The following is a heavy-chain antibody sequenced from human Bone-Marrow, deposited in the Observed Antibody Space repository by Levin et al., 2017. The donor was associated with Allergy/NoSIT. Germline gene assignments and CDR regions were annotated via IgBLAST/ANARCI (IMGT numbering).Heavy chain of an antibody. CDR2: INHSGST. D-gene: IGHD3-10*01. Sequence: SETLSLTCTFYGGSFSGYYWSWIRQPPGKGLEWIGEINHSGSTNYNPSLKSRVTISGDTSKNQFSLKLSSVTAADTAVYYCARRPGGGTMVRGVIRPALFDYWGQGTLVTVSS. J-gene: IGHJ4*02. CDR3: ARRPGGGTMVRGVIRPALFDY. CDR1: GGSFSGYY. V-gene: IGHV4-34*01.